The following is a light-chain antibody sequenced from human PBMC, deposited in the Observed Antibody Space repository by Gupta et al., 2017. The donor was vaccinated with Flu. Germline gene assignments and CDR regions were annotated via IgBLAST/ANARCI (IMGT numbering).Light chain of an antibody. Sequence: DIVMTQSPDSLAVPLCESATINCKSSQSVLYSSNNKNYLAWYQQKPGQPPKLLIYWASTRESGVPDRFSGSGSGTDFTLTISSLQSEDVAVYYCQQYYSTPYTFGQGTKLEIK. CDR3: QQYYSTPYT. CDR1: QSVLYSSNNKNY. J-gene: IGKJ2*01. V-gene: IGKV4-1*01. CDR2: WAS.